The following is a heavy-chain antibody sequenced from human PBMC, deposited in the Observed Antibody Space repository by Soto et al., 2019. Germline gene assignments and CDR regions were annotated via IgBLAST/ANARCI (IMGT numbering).Heavy chain of an antibody. CDR2: INHPGSI. V-gene: IGHV4-34*01. J-gene: IGHJ6*03. CDR3: ARGGISHWAYFYYMDV. D-gene: IGHD2-21*01. CDR1: GGSLSDYF. Sequence: SETLSLTCVVSGGSLSDYFWSWIRQPPGMALEWIGEINHPGSINYNPSLKSRVTMSVDTSKNQFSLTLNSATAADTATYYCARGGISHWAYFYYMDVWDSGTTVTVSS.